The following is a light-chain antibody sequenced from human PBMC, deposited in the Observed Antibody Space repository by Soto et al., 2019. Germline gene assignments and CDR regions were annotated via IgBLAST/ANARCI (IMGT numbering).Light chain of an antibody. CDR2: DVT. Sequence: QSVVTQPASVAGSPGQSISISCTGTSSDVGGYNLVSWYQHHPGKAPRLLIYDVTKRPSGVANRFSGSKSGNTASLTISGLQAEDEGDYYCASYTPRPSPSLVFGGGTKLTVL. V-gene: IGLV2-14*03. J-gene: IGLJ2*01. CDR3: ASYTPRPSPSLV. CDR1: SSDVGGYNL.